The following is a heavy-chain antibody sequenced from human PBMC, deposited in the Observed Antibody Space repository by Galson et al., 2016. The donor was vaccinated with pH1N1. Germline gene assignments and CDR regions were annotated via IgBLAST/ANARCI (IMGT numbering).Heavy chain of an antibody. J-gene: IGHJ4*02. CDR1: EFIFSDYW. Sequence: SLRLSCAASEFIFSDYWMSWVRQAPGKGLEWVAKINQDGSRKYYVDSMKGRCTISRDNAENSLSLQMNSLRVEDTALYYCATGDYYTSLYWGQGILVTVSS. CDR2: INQDGSRK. CDR3: ATGDYYTSLY. D-gene: IGHD1-26*01. V-gene: IGHV3-7*01.